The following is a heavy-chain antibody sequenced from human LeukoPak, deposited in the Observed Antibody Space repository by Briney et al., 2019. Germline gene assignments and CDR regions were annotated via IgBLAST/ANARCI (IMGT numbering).Heavy chain of an antibody. CDR1: GFTLSSFS. J-gene: IGHJ1*01. CDR2: ISSSSTI. D-gene: IGHD4-17*01. V-gene: IGHV3-48*01. Sequence: PGGSPSPSCAVSGFTLSSFSMRWVCQAPGKRQERVSYISSSSTIYYADSVKGRFTISRDNAKNALYLQMNSLRAEDTAVYYCARAGDYGSIRYFQHWGQGTLVTVSS. CDR3: ARAGDYGSIRYFQH.